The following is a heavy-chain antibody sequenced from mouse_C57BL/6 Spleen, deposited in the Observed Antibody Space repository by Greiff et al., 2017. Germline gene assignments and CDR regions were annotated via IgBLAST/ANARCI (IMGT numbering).Heavy chain of an antibody. CDR2: IHPNSGST. CDR1: GYTFTSYW. V-gene: IGHV1-64*01. J-gene: IGHJ2*01. CDR3: ARSGWDLDY. D-gene: IGHD3-1*01. Sequence: VQLQQPGAELVKPGASVKLSCKASGYTFTSYWMHWVKQRPGQGLEWIGMIHPNSGSTNYNEKFKSKATLTVDKSSSTAYMQRSSLTSVDSAVYYCARSGWDLDYWGQGTTLTVSS.